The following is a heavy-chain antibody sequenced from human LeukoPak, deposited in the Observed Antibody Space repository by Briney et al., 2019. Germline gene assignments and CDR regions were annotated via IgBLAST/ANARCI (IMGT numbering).Heavy chain of an antibody. CDR1: GFTFSNYG. Sequence: GGSLRLSCEASGFTFSNYGMNWVRQAPGKGLEWVSFISSSSSNIYYADSVKGRFTISRDNAKNSLYLQMNSLRSEDTAIYYCAGTRDFWISHDDYNYFKMDVWGQGTMVTVSS. CDR2: ISSSSSNI. V-gene: IGHV3-21*04. J-gene: IGHJ6*02. CDR3: AGTRDFWISHDDYNYFKMDV. D-gene: IGHD5-24*01.